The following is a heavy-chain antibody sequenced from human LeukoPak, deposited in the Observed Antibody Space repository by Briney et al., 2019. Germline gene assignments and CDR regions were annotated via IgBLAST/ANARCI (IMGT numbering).Heavy chain of an antibody. V-gene: IGHV3-33*01. J-gene: IGHJ6*02. Sequence: PGRSLRLSCAASGFTFSSYGMHWVRQAPGKGLEWVAVIWYDGSNKYYADSVKGRFTISRDNSKNTLYLQMNSLRAEDTAVYYCARDLRAPYGDLHYYHYGMDVWGQGTTVTVSS. CDR2: IWYDGSNK. CDR1: GFTFSSYG. CDR3: ARDLRAPYGDLHYYHYGMDV. D-gene: IGHD4-17*01.